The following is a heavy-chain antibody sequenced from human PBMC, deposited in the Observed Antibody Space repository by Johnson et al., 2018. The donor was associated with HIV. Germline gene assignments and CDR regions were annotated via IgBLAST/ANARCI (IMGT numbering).Heavy chain of an antibody. Sequence: MQLVESGGGLVKPGGSLRLSCAASGFTFSDYYMSWVRQAPGKGLEWVSAISGSGGSTYYADSVKGRFTISRDNSKNTLYLQMNSLRAEDTAVYYCARAYSSSWYRDDAFDIWGQGTMVTVFS. V-gene: IGHV3-23*04. J-gene: IGHJ3*02. CDR2: ISGSGGST. CDR3: ARAYSSSWYRDDAFDI. CDR1: GFTFSDYY. D-gene: IGHD6-13*01.